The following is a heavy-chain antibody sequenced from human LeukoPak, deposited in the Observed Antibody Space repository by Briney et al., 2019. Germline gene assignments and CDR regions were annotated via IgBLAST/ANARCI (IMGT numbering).Heavy chain of an antibody. CDR1: GFTFSSYS. Sequence: GGSLRLSCAASGFTFSSYSMNCVRQAPGKGLEWVSSISSGSIYTYYADSVKGRFTISRDNAKNSLYLQMNSLRAEDTAVYYCARVGYYDSSGYYYYFDYWGQGILVTVSS. D-gene: IGHD3-22*01. V-gene: IGHV3-21*01. CDR2: ISSGSIYT. J-gene: IGHJ4*02. CDR3: ARVGYYDSSGYYYYFDY.